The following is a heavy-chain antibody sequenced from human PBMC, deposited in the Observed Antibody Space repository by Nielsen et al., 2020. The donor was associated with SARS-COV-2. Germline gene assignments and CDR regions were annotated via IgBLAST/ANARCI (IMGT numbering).Heavy chain of an antibody. V-gene: IGHV1-3*01. CDR2: INAGNGNT. J-gene: IGHJ6*03. CDR3: ARDPIVVVVAATQGYYYYMDV. Sequence: WARQAPGQRLEWMGWINAGNGNTKYSQKFQGRVTITRDTSASTAYMELSSLRSEDTAVYYCARDPIVVVVAATQGYYYYMDVWGKGTTVTVSS. D-gene: IGHD2-15*01.